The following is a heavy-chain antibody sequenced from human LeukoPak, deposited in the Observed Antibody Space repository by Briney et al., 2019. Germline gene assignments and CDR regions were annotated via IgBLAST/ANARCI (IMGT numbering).Heavy chain of an antibody. J-gene: IGHJ4*02. CDR2: IYYSGST. Sequence: SETLSLTCTVSGGSISSYYWSWIRQPPGKGLEWIGYIYYSGSTNYNPSLKSRVTVSVDTSKNQFSLKLSSVTAADTAVYYCARVQHPTYYYDGSAYYFDYWGQGTLVTVSS. CDR1: GGSISSYY. D-gene: IGHD3-22*01. CDR3: ARVQHPTYYYDGSAYYFDY. V-gene: IGHV4-59*01.